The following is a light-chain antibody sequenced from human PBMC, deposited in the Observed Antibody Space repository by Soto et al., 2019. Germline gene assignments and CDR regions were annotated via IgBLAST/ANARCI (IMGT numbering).Light chain of an antibody. Sequence: EIVLTQSPATLSLSPGERATLSCRAIQSVSSSYLAWYQQKPGQAPRLLIYGASSRATGIPDRFSGSGSGTDFTLTISRLEPEDFAVYYCQQYGSSPLITFGQGTRLEI. J-gene: IGKJ5*01. CDR3: QQYGSSPLIT. CDR2: GAS. CDR1: QSVSSSY. V-gene: IGKV3-20*01.